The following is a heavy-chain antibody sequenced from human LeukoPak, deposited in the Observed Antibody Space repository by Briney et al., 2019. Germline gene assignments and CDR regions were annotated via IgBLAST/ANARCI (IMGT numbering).Heavy chain of an antibody. CDR3: ARDIVVARFGNWFDP. J-gene: IGHJ5*02. CDR2: SNAGNGNT. V-gene: IGHV1-3*02. D-gene: IGHD2-2*01. Sequence: GASVKVSCKASGYTFTSYAMHWVRQAPGQRLEWMGWSNAGNGNTKYSQEFQGRVTITRDTSASTAYMELSSLRSEDTAVYYCARDIVVARFGNWFDPWGQGTLVTVSS. CDR1: GYTFTSYA.